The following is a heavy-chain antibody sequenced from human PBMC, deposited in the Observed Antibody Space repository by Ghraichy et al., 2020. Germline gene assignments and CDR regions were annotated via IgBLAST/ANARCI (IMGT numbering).Heavy chain of an antibody. V-gene: IGHV4-59*01. CDR1: GGSISSYY. J-gene: IGHJ6*03. D-gene: IGHD6-13*01. CDR2: IYYSGST. CDR3: ARDLEYSSRPDPYYYYMDV. Sequence: SETLSLTCTVSGGSISSYYWSWIRQPPGKGLEWIGYIYYSGSTNYNPSLKSRVTISVDTSKNQFSLKLSSVTAADTAVYYCARDLEYSSRPDPYYYYMDVWGKGTTVTVSS.